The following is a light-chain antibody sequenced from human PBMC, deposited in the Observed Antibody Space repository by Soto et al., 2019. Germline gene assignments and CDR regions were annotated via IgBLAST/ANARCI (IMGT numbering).Light chain of an antibody. Sequence: EIVLTQSPGTLSLSPGERATLSCRASQSVSSYLAWYQQKPGQAPRLLIYDASTRATGISARFSGSGSGTAFTLTISSREPEDFAIYYCQQRSNWPVTFGQGTKVEVK. CDR2: DAS. CDR3: QQRSNWPVT. CDR1: QSVSSY. V-gene: IGKV3-11*01. J-gene: IGKJ1*01.